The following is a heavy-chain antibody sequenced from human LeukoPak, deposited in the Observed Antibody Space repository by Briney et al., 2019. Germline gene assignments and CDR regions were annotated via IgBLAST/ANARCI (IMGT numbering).Heavy chain of an antibody. J-gene: IGHJ5*02. CDR1: GFTFSTYG. V-gene: IGHV3-30*02. D-gene: IGHD2-2*02. CDR3: VKDRSRYCSSISCYKGFDP. CDR2: IRYDGSSK. Sequence: GGSLRLSCTASGFTFSTYGMHWVRQAPGKGLEWVTFIRYDGSSKYYADSVKGRFTISRDNSKNTLYLQMNSLRVEDTAVYYCVKDRSRYCSSISCYKGFDPWGQGTLVTVSS.